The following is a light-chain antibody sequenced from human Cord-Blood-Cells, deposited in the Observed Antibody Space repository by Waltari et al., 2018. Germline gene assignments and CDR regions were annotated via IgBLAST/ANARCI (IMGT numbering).Light chain of an antibody. J-gene: IGLJ1*01. CDR2: DVS. V-gene: IGLV2-11*01. CDR3: CSYAGSYTYV. Sequence: ALTQPRSVSGSPGQSVTISCTGTSSAVGGYNYVSWYQQHPGKAPKLMIYDVSKRPSGVPDRFSGSKSGNTASLTISGLQAEDEADYYCCSYAGSYTYVFGTGTKVTVL. CDR1: SSAVGGYNY.